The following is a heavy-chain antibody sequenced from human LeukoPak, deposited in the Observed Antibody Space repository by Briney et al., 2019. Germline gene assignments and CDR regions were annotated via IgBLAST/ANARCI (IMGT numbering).Heavy chain of an antibody. Sequence: ASVKVSCKASGYSFNDKYLHWVRQAPGQGLEWMGSINPNSGGTNYAQKFQGRVTMTTDTSMSTAYMELDRLRFDDTAVYYCARDSGEVPDYWGQGTLVTVSS. CDR3: ARDSGEVPDY. V-gene: IGHV1-2*02. CDR2: INPNSGGT. D-gene: IGHD3-10*01. J-gene: IGHJ4*02. CDR1: GYSFNDKY.